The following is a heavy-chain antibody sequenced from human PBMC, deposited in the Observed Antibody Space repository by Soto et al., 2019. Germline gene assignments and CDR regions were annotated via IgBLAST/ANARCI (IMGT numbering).Heavy chain of an antibody. CDR3: ASRRGYDFWSGYHEYFQH. CDR2: IIPIFGTA. Sequence: QVQLVQSGAEVKKPGSSVKVSCKASGGTFSSYAISWVRQAPGQGLEWMGGIIPIFGTANYARKFQGRVTITADESTSTAYMELSSLRSEDTAVYYCASRRGYDFWSGYHEYFQHWGQGTLVTVSS. D-gene: IGHD3-3*01. CDR1: GGTFSSYA. V-gene: IGHV1-69*12. J-gene: IGHJ1*01.